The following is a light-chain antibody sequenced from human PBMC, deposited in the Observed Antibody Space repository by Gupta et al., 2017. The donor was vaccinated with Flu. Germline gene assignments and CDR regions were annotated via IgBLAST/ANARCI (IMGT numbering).Light chain of an antibody. CDR3: SSYATTTVV. J-gene: IGLJ3*02. CDR2: EVS. V-gene: IGLV2-14*01. Sequence: GTSSDIGSYNYVSWYQQHPGKAPKLMIYEVSNRPSGVSNRFSGSKSGNTASLTISGLQAEDEADYYCSSYATTTVVFGGGTTLTVL. CDR1: SSDIGSYNY.